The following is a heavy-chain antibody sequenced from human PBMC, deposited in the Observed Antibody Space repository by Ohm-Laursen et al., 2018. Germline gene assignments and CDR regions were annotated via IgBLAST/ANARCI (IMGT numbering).Heavy chain of an antibody. CDR2: INPSGGST. V-gene: IGHV1-46*01. D-gene: IGHD2-2*01. Sequence: GASVKVSCKASGYTFTSYYMHWVRQAPGQGLEWMGIINPSGGSTSYAQKFQGRVTMTRDTSTSTVYMELSSLRSEDTALYYCAKDYCSSTSCPYYYYGMDVWGQGTTVTVSS. CDR1: GYTFTSYY. J-gene: IGHJ6*02. CDR3: AKDYCSSTSCPYYYYGMDV.